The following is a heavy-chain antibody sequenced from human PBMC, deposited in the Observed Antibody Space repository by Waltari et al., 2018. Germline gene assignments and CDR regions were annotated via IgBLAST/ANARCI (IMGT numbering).Heavy chain of an antibody. J-gene: IGHJ3*02. CDR1: GYTFTSYY. Sequence: QVQLVQSGAEVKKPGASVKVSCKASGYTFTSYYMHWVRQAPGQGLEWMGIINPSGGSTSYAQKFQGRGTMTRDTSTSTVYMELSSLRSEDTAVYYCASLVVVVAATGTNAFDIWGQGTMVTVSS. CDR2: INPSGGST. D-gene: IGHD2-15*01. V-gene: IGHV1-46*01. CDR3: ASLVVVVAATGTNAFDI.